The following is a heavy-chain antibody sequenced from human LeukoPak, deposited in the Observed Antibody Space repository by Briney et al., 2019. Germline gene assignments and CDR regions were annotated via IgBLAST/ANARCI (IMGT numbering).Heavy chain of an antibody. CDR1: GFTFSSYS. D-gene: IGHD3-22*01. V-gene: IGHV3-30*18. Sequence: PGRSLRLSCAASGFTFSSYSMHWVRQAPGKGLEWVAVISYDGSNKYYADSVKGRFTISRDNSKNTLYLQMNSLRAEDTAVYYCAKDFKDSSAYYPGYWGQGTLVTVSS. CDR2: ISYDGSNK. J-gene: IGHJ4*02. CDR3: AKDFKDSSAYYPGY.